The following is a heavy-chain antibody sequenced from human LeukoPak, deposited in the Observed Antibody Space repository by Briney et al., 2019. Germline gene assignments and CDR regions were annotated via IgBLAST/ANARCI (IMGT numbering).Heavy chain of an antibody. Sequence: GRSLRLSCAASGFTFSSYGMHWVRQAPGKGLEWVAVISYDGSNKYYADSVKGRFTISRDNSKNTLYLQMNSLRAEDTAVYYCAKGGPPDYWGQGTLVTVSS. CDR2: ISYDGSNK. J-gene: IGHJ4*02. CDR1: GFTFSSYG. CDR3: AKGGPPDY. V-gene: IGHV3-30*18.